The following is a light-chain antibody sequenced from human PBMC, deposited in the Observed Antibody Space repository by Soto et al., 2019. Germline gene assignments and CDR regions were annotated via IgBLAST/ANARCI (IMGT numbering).Light chain of an antibody. CDR2: AES. CDR3: QQSYSTPRT. CDR1: QSIASY. J-gene: IGKJ2*01. V-gene: IGKV1-39*01. Sequence: DLQMTQSPLSLSASVGDRVTITCRASQSIASYLNWYQQKPGKAPKLLIYAESSLYGGVPSRFRGSGSGTDFTLTISSLQPEDFATYYCQQSYSTPRTFGQGTKLEIK.